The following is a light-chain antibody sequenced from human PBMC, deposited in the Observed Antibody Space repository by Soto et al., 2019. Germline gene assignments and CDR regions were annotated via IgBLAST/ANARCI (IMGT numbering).Light chain of an antibody. CDR3: QQYFHSPPT. Sequence: DIVMTQSPDSLAVSLGERATINCKSRQTVFFNSNNKNYVVWYQQKPGQPPKLLIFCASIRESGVPDRFSGSGSGTDSTLTISSLQAEDVAVYYCQQYFHSPPTFGGGTRVEI. V-gene: IGKV4-1*01. J-gene: IGKJ4*01. CDR1: QTVFFNSNNKNY. CDR2: CAS.